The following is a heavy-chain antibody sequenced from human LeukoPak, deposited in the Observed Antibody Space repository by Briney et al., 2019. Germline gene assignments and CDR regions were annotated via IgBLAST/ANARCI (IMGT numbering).Heavy chain of an antibody. CDR1: GFTFTSYA. V-gene: IGHV1-18*01. J-gene: IGHJ4*02. CDR3: ARDSKYYYDTSRWRPPVDY. Sequence: PGASVNVSCRASGFTFTSYAISWVRQAPGHGLEWMGWISAYNRDTNYAQKLQGRITMPTDTSTTTAYMELRSQRSDDTAEYYCARDSKYYYDTSRWRPPVDYWGQGTLVTVSS. D-gene: IGHD3-22*01. CDR2: ISAYNRDT.